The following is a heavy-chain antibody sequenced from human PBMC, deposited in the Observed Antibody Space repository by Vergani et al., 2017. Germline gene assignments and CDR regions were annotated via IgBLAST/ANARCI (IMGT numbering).Heavy chain of an antibody. J-gene: IGHJ4*02. V-gene: IGHV4-39*01. CDR3: ARGSTTVTTFY. CDR2: IYYSGST. D-gene: IGHD4-17*01. CDR1: GGSISNSSYY. Sequence: QLQLQESGPGLVKPSETLSLTCDVSGGSISNSSYYWGWIRQPPGKGLEWIGSIYYSGSTYYNPSIKSRVTISVDTSKNQFSLKLSSVTGADTSVYYCARGSTTVTTFYWGQGTLVTVSS.